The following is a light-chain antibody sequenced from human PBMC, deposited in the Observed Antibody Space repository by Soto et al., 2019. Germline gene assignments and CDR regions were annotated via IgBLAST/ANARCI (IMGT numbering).Light chain of an antibody. Sequence: QSALTQPASVSGSPGQSITISRTGTSSDVGGYNYVSWYQQHPGKAPKLMIYDVSNRPSGVSSRFSGSKSGNTASLTISGLQAEDEADYYCSSYTSSSTLLYVFGTGTKLTVL. CDR3: SSYTSSSTLLYV. V-gene: IGLV2-14*01. CDR2: DVS. J-gene: IGLJ1*01. CDR1: SSDVGGYNY.